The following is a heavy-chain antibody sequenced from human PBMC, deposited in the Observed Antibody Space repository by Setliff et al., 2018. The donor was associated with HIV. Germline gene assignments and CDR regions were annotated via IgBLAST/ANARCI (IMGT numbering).Heavy chain of an antibody. Sequence: AASVKVSCKASGGTLSSHAVHWVRQAPGQGLEWVGGIIPMFGTTNYALKFRGRVTITADESTSLAFMEMSSLSPEDTAIYYCARGSLLAAGTFYYLDHWGLGTLVTVSS. J-gene: IGHJ4*02. CDR1: GGTLSSHA. CDR2: IIPMFGTT. D-gene: IGHD4-17*01. V-gene: IGHV1-69*13. CDR3: ARGSLLAAGTFYYLDH.